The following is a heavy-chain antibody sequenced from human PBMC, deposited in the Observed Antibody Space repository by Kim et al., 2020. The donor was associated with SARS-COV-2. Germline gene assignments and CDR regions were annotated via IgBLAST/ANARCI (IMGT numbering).Heavy chain of an antibody. V-gene: IGHV4-59*08. J-gene: IGHJ3*02. CDR1: GVSISNYY. CDR3: ARRRPLDYAFDM. CDR2: IYYTGTT. D-gene: IGHD3-9*01. Sequence: SETLSLTCSLSGVSISNYYWTWIRQPPGKGLQWIGNIYYTGTTDYNPSLKSRVSMSVDRSENRFSLRLTSVSAADTALYYCARRRPLDYAFDMWGQGTTV.